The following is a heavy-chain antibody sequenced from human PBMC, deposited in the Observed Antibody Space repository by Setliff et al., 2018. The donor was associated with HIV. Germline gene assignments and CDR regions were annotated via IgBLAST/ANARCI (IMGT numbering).Heavy chain of an antibody. CDR3: ATSSRGWGQDAFDI. CDR2: VFRDDKT. J-gene: IGHJ3*02. D-gene: IGHD6-19*01. CDR1: GLTVSGNY. V-gene: IGHV3-66*02. Sequence: QTGGSLRLSCTASGLTVSGNYMGWVRQAPGEGLEWVSLVFRDDKTYNADSVKGRFTISRDRSKNTLCLQMNSLRGDDTAVYYCATSSRGWGQDAFDIWGQGTMVTVSS.